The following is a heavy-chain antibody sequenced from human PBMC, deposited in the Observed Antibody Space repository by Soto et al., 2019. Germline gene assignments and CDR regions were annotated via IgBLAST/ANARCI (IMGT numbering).Heavy chain of an antibody. V-gene: IGHV3-23*01. J-gene: IGHJ6*02. CDR1: GFTFSSYA. Sequence: GGSLRLSCAASGFTFSSYAMSWVRQAPGKGLEWVSAISGSGGSTYYADSVKGRFTISRDNSKNTLYLQMNSLRAEDTAVYYCAKGDRGYGAYDLGVVYYGTDVGGQGTAVTFSS. CDR3: AKGDRGYGAYDLGVVYYGTDV. CDR2: ISGSGGST. D-gene: IGHD5-12*01.